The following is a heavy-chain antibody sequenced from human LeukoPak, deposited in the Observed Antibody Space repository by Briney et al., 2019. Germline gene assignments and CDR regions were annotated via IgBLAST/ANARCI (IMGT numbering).Heavy chain of an antibody. CDR2: IYTSGST. D-gene: IGHD4-17*01. CDR1: GGSISSYY. CDR3: AREEFYDYGDYVAYYYYGMDV. J-gene: IGHJ6*02. V-gene: IGHV4-4*07. Sequence: SETPSLTCTVSGGSISSYYWSWIRQPAGKGLEWIGRIYTSGSTNYNPSLKSRVTMSVDTSKNQFSLKLSSVTAADTAVYYCAREEFYDYGDYVAYYYYGMDVWGQGTTVTVSS.